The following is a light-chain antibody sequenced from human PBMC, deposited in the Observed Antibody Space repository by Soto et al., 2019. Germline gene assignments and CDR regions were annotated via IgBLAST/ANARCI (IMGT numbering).Light chain of an antibody. CDR3: QKYNKWPRT. Sequence: EMVMLKSPATRSVSPGGSSPLSCKASQSVRSNLAWYQQKAGQAPRLLIYGASTRATGIPARFSGSGSGTDFTLTISSLQSEDFAVYYCQKYNKWPRTVGQGNKVDIK. CDR1: QSVRSN. J-gene: IGKJ1*01. V-gene: IGKV3-15*01. CDR2: GAS.